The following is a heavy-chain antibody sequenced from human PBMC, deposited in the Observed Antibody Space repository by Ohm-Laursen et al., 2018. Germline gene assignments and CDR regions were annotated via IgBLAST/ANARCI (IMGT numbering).Heavy chain of an antibody. Sequence: SQTPSLTCTVSGGSISSGAYCWSWIRQHPGKGLEWIGYIYHSGSTYYNPSLKSRVTISVDTSKNQFSLKLSSVTAADTAVYYCARQISIAARTYYYYGMDVWGQGTTVTVSS. CDR2: IYHSGST. J-gene: IGHJ6*02. D-gene: IGHD6-6*01. CDR1: GGSISSGAYC. CDR3: ARQISIAARTYYYYGMDV. V-gene: IGHV4-31*03.